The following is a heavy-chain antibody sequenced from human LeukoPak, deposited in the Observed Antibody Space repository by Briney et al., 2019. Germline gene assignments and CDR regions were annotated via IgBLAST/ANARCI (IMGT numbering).Heavy chain of an antibody. Sequence: ASVKVSCKASGYTFTSYGISWVRQAPGQGLEWMGWISAYNGNTNYAQKLQGRVTMTTDTSTSTAYMELRSLRSDDTAVYYCARSPLWELLREPMPFFDYWGQGTLVTVSS. CDR1: GYTFTSYG. CDR2: ISAYNGNT. J-gene: IGHJ4*02. V-gene: IGHV1-18*01. D-gene: IGHD1-26*01. CDR3: ARSPLWELLREPMPFFDY.